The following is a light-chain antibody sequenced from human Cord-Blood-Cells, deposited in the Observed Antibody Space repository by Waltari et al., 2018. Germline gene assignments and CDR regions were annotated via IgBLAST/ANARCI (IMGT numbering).Light chain of an antibody. J-gene: IGLJ1*01. CDR2: SNN. V-gene: IGLV1-44*01. Sequence: QSVLTQPPSASGTPGQRVTISCSGSSSNIGRNTLNWYQQLPGTAPKLLIYSNNQRPSGVPDRFSGSKSGTSASLAISGLQSEDEADYYCAAWDDSLNGPIFGTGTKVTVL. CDR3: AAWDDSLNGPI. CDR1: SSNIGRNT.